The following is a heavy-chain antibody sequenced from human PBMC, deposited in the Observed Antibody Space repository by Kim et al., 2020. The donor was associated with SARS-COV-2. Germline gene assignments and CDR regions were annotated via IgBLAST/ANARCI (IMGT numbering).Heavy chain of an antibody. D-gene: IGHD6-13*01. CDR3: ARDHSGGIALEDAFDI. J-gene: IGHJ3*02. CDR2: IYSGGST. Sequence: GGSLRLSCAASGFTVSSNYMSWVRQAPGKGLEWVSVIYSGGSTYYADSVKGRFTISRDNSKNTLYLQMNSLRAEDTAVYYCARDHSGGIALEDAFDIWGQGTMVTVSS. V-gene: IGHV3-53*01. CDR1: GFTVSSNY.